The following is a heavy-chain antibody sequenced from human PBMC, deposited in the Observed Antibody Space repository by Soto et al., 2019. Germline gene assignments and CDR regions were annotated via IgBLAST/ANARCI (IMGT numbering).Heavy chain of an antibody. V-gene: IGHV4-39*01. D-gene: IGHD3-9*01. J-gene: IGHJ6*02. CDR2: IYYSGST. Sequence: ETLSLTCTVSGGSISSSSYYWGWIRQPPGKGLEWIGSIYYSGSTYYNPSLKSRVTISVDTSKNQFSLKLSSVTAADTAVYYCARLDVDHYYYYGMDVWGQGTTVTVSS. CDR1: GGSISSSSYY. CDR3: ARLDVDHYYYYGMDV.